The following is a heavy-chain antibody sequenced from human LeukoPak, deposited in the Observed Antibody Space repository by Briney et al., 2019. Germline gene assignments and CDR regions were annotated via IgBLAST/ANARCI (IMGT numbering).Heavy chain of an antibody. Sequence: SETLSLTCTVSGDSISHHYYNWIRQPPGKGLEWIGFAHYSGDTFYNPSLNSRVTLSVDTSKNQFSLKLTSVTAADTAVYFCARWGDRSALRVDAFDMWGHGTMVTVSS. CDR3: ARWGDRSALRVDAFDM. V-gene: IGHV4-59*11. CDR2: AHYSGDT. J-gene: IGHJ3*02. CDR1: GDSISHHY. D-gene: IGHD3-3*01.